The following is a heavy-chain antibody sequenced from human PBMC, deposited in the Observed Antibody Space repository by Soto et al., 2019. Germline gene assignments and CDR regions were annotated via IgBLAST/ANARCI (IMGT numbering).Heavy chain of an antibody. CDR2: IYYSGST. Sequence: SETLSLPCPVSGCSISSGGYYWSWIRQHPGKGLEWIGYIYYSGSTYYNPSLKSRVTISVDTSKNQFSLKLSSVTAADTAVYYCAREYYYGSGSYYTDYWGQGTLVTVSS. CDR1: GCSISSGGYY. J-gene: IGHJ4*02. CDR3: AREYYYGSGSYYTDY. V-gene: IGHV4-31*03. D-gene: IGHD3-10*01.